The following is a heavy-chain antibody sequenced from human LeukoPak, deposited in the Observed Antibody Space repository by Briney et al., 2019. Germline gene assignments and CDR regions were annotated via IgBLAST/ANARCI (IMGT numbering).Heavy chain of an antibody. J-gene: IGHJ5*02. CDR3: ARGGFLEWLPRNWFDP. CDR2: IYYSGST. D-gene: IGHD3-3*01. Sequence: SETLSLTCTVSGGSISSYYWSWIRQPPGKGLEWIGYIYYSGSTNYNPSLKSRVTISVDTSKNQFSLKLSSVTAADTAVYYCARGGFLEWLPRNWFDPWGQGTLVTVSS. V-gene: IGHV4-59*01. CDR1: GGSISSYY.